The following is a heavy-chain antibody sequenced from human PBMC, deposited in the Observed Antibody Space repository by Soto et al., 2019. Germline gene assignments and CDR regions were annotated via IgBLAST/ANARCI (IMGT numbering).Heavy chain of an antibody. Sequence: QVQLVESGGGVVQPGGSLRLSCSGSGFIFSGYGMHWVRQPPGKGLEWVAVISYDGRRKYYEDSVKGRFTVSRDNSQNTVYLEMNSLRVEDSAIYYCAKDILRDQLDWGMDVWGQETTVTVSS. CDR1: GFIFSGYG. J-gene: IGHJ6*02. V-gene: IGHV3-30*18. D-gene: IGHD3-9*01. CDR2: ISYDGRRK. CDR3: AKDILRDQLDWGMDV.